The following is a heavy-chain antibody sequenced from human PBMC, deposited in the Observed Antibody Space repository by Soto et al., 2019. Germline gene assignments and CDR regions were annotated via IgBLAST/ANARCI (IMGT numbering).Heavy chain of an antibody. CDR2: ISAYNGNT. CDR1: GYTFTSYG. D-gene: IGHD3-9*01. CDR3: ARVRLYYDSLTGGFDY. Sequence: ASVKVSCKASGYTFTSYGISWVRQAPGQGLEWMGWISAYNGNTNYAQKLQGRVTMTTDTSTSTAYMELRSLRSDDTAVYYCARVRLYYDSLTGGFDYWGQGTLVTVSS. J-gene: IGHJ4*02. V-gene: IGHV1-18*01.